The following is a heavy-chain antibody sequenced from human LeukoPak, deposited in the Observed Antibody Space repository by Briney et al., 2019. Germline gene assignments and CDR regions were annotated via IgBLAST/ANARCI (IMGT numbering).Heavy chain of an antibody. CDR3: ARELGDSSGYYYDY. CDR1: GYTFTGYY. Sequence: ASVKVSCKASGYTFTGYYMHWVRQAPGQGREWMGWINPNSGGTNYAQKFQGRVTMTRDTSISTAYMELSRLRSDDTAVYYCARELGDSSGYYYDYWGQGTLVTVSS. D-gene: IGHD3-22*01. CDR2: INPNSGGT. J-gene: IGHJ4*02. V-gene: IGHV1-2*02.